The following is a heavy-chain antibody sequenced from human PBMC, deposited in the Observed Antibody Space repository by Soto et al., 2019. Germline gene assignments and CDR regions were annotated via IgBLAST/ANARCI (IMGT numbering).Heavy chain of an antibody. V-gene: IGHV4-34*01. CDR2: INHSGST. CDR3: ARGTIFGVRYFDY. J-gene: IGHJ4*02. D-gene: IGHD3-3*01. Sequence: PSETLSLTCAVYGGSFRGYYCSWIRQPPGKGLEWIGEINHSGSTNYNPSLKSRVTISVDTSKNQFSLKLSSVTAADTAVYYCARGTIFGVRYFDYWGQGTLVTVSS. CDR1: GGSFRGYY.